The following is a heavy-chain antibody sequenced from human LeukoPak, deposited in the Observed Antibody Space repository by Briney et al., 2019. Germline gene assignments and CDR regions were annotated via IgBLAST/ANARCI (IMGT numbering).Heavy chain of an antibody. Sequence: SVKVSCKASGGTFSSYAISWVRQAPGQGLEWMGGIIPIFGTANYAQKFQGRVTITADESTSTAYMELSSLRSKDTAVYYCARAPLGVVVVAARGGYWFDPWGQGTLVTVSP. J-gene: IGHJ5*02. D-gene: IGHD2-15*01. CDR2: IIPIFGTA. CDR1: GGTFSSYA. V-gene: IGHV1-69*13. CDR3: ARAPLGVVVVAARGGYWFDP.